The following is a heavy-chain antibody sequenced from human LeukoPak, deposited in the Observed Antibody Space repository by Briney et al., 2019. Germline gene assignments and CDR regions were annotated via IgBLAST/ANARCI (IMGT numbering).Heavy chain of an antibody. V-gene: IGHV4-59*01. CDR2: IYYSGST. D-gene: IGHD3-22*01. CDR3: ARDKGNDYYDSSGYYFPWHYYGMDV. J-gene: IGHJ6*02. CDR1: GGSFSSYY. Sequence: SETLSLTCAVYGGSFSSYYWSWIRQPPGKGLEWIGYIYYSGSTNYNPSLKSRVTISVDTSKNQFSLKLSSVTAADTAVYYCARDKGNDYYDSSGYYFPWHYYGMDVWGQGTTVTVSS.